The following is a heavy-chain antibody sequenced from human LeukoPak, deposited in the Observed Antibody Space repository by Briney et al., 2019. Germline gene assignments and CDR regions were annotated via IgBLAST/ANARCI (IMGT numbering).Heavy chain of an antibody. J-gene: IGHJ6*02. CDR3: ARSSKPCSSSWSYGMDV. Sequence: PGGSLRLSCAASGFTFSSYSMNWVRQAPGKGLEWVSSISSSSSYIYYADSVKGRFTISRDNAKNSLYLQMNSLRAEDTAVYYCARSSKPCSSSWSYGMDVWGQGTTVTVSS. CDR1: GFTFSSYS. D-gene: IGHD6-13*01. V-gene: IGHV3-21*01. CDR2: ISSSSSYI.